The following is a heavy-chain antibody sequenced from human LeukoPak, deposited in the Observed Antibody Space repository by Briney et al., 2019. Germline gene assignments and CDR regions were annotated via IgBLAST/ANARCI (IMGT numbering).Heavy chain of an antibody. CDR3: ARDGETNRTSGWWYYYYYMDV. J-gene: IGHJ6*03. CDR2: IYYSGST. V-gene: IGHV4-61*08. Sequence: SETLSLTCTVSGGSISSGDYYWSWIRQPPGKGLEWIGYIYYSGSTNYNPSLKSRVTISVDTSKNQFSLKLSSVTAADTAVYYCARDGETNRTSGWWYYYYYMDVWGKGTTVTVSS. CDR1: GGSISSGDYY. D-gene: IGHD2-8*02.